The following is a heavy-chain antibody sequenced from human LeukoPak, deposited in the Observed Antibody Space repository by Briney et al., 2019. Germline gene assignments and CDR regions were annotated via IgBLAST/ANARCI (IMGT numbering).Heavy chain of an antibody. Sequence: PGGSLRLSCAASGFTFSTYSMNWVRQAPGKGLEWVSYISSSSSTMYSADSVKGRFTTSRDNAKNLVYLQMISLRAEDTALYYCARCRYTSGWLDAFDIWGQGTMVTVSS. CDR1: GFTFSTYS. J-gene: IGHJ3*02. D-gene: IGHD6-19*01. V-gene: IGHV3-48*04. CDR2: ISSSSSTM. CDR3: ARCRYTSGWLDAFDI.